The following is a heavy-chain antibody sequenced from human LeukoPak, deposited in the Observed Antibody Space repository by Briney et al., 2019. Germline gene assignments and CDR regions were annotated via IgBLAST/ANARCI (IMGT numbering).Heavy chain of an antibody. CDR3: ARGDDYYYYMDV. J-gene: IGHJ6*03. CDR1: GGSFSGYY. CDR2: INHSGST. Sequence: SETLSLTCAVYGGSFSGYYWSWIRQPPGKGLEWIGEINHSGSTNYNPSLKSRVTISVDTSKNQFSLKLSSVTAADTAVYYCARGDDYYYYMDVWGKGTTVTVSS. V-gene: IGHV4-34*01.